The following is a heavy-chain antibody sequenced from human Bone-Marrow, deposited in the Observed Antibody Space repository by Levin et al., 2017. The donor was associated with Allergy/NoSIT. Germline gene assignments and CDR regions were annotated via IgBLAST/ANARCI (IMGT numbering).Heavy chain of an antibody. D-gene: IGHD6-13*01. CDR2: IQYSGST. CDR1: GASISSSVNY. J-gene: IGHJ5*02. V-gene: IGHV4-39*02. Sequence: SQTLSLTCTVSGASISSSVNYWGWIRRPPGKELEWIGSIQYSGSTYYNPSLKSRVTTSMDTSKNQISLTLRSVTAADTAIYYCARDVNSISWFKTWGQGTLVTVSS. CDR3: ARDVNSISWFKT.